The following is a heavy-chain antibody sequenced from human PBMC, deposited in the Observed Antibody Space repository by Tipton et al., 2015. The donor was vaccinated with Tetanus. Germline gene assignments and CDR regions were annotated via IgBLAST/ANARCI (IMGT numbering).Heavy chain of an antibody. D-gene: IGHD2-15*01. CDR3: ARGVLGYCSGGSCFPDIWFVP. CDR1: GGSISSYY. V-gene: IGHV4-59*01. J-gene: IGHJ5*02. Sequence: TLSLTCTVSGGSISSYYWSWIRQPPGKGLEWIGYIYYSGSTNYNPSLKSRVTISVDTSKNQFSLKLSSVTAADTAVYYCARGVLGYCSGGSCFPDIWFVPWGQGTLVTVSS. CDR2: IYYSGST.